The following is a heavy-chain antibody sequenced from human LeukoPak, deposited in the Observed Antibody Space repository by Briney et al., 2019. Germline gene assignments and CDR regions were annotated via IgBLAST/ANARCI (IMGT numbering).Heavy chain of an antibody. CDR2: ISYDGNSK. CDR3: ARVSAYYDFWSAYLDY. J-gene: IGHJ4*02. V-gene: IGHV3-30*04. CDR1: GFTFSNYA. Sequence: GGSLRLSCAASGFTFSNYAMHWVRQAPGKGLEWVAVISYDGNSKYYEDSAKGRFTISRDNSKNTLYLQMNSLRAEDTAVYYCARVSAYYDFWSAYLDYWGQGTLVTVSS. D-gene: IGHD3-3*01.